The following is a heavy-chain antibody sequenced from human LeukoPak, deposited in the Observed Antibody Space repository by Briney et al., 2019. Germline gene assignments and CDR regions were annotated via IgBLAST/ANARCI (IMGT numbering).Heavy chain of an antibody. D-gene: IGHD2-15*01. V-gene: IGHV3-66*01. CDR2: IYSGGST. CDR3: ARDRSDCSSGSCYPDY. J-gene: IGHJ4*02. CDR1: GFSLSDAW. Sequence: GGSLRLSCAASGFSLSDAWMSWVRHAPGKGLEWVSVIYSGGSTYYGDSVKGRFTISRDNSKNTLYLEVNSLRAEDTAVYYCARDRSDCSSGSCYPDYWGQGTLVTVSS.